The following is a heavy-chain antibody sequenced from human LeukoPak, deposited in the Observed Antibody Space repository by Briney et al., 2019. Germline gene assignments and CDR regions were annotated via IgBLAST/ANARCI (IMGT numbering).Heavy chain of an antibody. CDR2: IHTSGST. CDR3: AREGSMTARPFVSIDY. D-gene: IGHD6-6*01. CDR1: GGSISSYY. Sequence: SETLSLTCTVSGGSISSYYSSWIRQPAGKGLEWLGRIHTSGSTDYNPSLKSRVTMSVDASKNQFSLKLRSVTAADTAVYYCAREGSMTARPFVSIDYWGQGTLVTVSS. V-gene: IGHV4-4*07. J-gene: IGHJ4*02.